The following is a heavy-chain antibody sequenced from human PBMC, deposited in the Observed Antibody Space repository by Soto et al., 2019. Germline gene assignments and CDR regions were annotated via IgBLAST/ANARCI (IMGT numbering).Heavy chain of an antibody. V-gene: IGHV4-39*01. CDR2: IYYSGST. CDR3: ARTRAVWFDP. D-gene: IGHD6-19*01. J-gene: IGHJ5*02. Sequence: SETLSLTCTVSGGSISSSSYYWGWIRQPPGKGLEWIGSIYYSGSTYYNPSLKSRVNISVDTSKNQFSLKLSSVTAADTAVYYCARTRAVWFDPWGQGTLVTVSS. CDR1: GGSISSSSYY.